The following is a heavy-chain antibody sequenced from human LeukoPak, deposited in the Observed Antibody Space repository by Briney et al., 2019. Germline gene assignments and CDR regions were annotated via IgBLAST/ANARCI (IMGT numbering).Heavy chain of an antibody. CDR2: ISSSSSTI. CDR1: GFTFSYYS. D-gene: IGHD5-18*01. J-gene: IGHJ4*02. CDR3: ARSPSGYNYGDYDY. Sequence: GGSLRLSCTASGFTFSYYSMNWVRQAPGKGLEWVSFISSSSSTIYYADSVKGRFTISRDNAKNSLYLQMNSLRAEDTAVYFCARSPSGYNYGDYDYWGQGTLVTVSS. V-gene: IGHV3-48*01.